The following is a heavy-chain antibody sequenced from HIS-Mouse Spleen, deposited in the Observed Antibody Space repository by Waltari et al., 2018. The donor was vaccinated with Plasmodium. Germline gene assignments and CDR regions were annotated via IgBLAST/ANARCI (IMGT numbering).Heavy chain of an antibody. CDR3: AKGATYSSSWPTFDY. CDR2: IWYDGSNK. D-gene: IGHD6-13*01. CDR1: GFTFSSYG. V-gene: IGHV3-33*06. Sequence: QVQLVESGGGVVQPGRSLRLSCAASGFTFSSYGMHWVRQAPGKGLEWVAVIWYDGSNKDYADSVKCRFTISRNNSKDRLYLQMNSLRAEDTAVYYCAKGATYSSSWPTFDYWGQGTLVTVSS. J-gene: IGHJ4*02.